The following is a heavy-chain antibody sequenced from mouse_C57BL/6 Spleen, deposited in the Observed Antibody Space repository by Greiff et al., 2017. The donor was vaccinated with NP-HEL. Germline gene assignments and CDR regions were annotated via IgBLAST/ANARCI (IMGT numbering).Heavy chain of an antibody. CDR1: GFNIKDDY. CDR3: TTGITTVVAKGY. Sequence: DVKLQESGAELVRPGASVKLSCTASGFNIKDDYMHWVKQRPEQGLEWIGWIDPENGDTEYASKFQGKATITADTSSNTAYLQLSSLTSEDTAVYYCTTGITTVVAKGYWGQGTTLTVSS. V-gene: IGHV14-4*01. J-gene: IGHJ2*01. CDR2: IDPENGDT. D-gene: IGHD1-1*01.